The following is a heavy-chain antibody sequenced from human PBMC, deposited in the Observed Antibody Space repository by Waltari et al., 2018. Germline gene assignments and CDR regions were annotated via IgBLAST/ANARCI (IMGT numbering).Heavy chain of an antibody. D-gene: IGHD3-22*01. CDR1: GCTISSRSYC. CDR3: ASTVYYDSSGWTYYFDY. CDR2: IYYSGST. J-gene: IGHJ4*02. Sequence: QLPLQESGPGLVTPSETLFLTCTVPGCTISSRSYCLAWIRQPPGKGLEGIGSIYYSGSTYYNPSLKSRVTISVDTSKNQFSLKLSSVTAADTAVYYCASTVYYDSSGWTYYFDYWGQGTLVTVSS. V-gene: IGHV4-39*01.